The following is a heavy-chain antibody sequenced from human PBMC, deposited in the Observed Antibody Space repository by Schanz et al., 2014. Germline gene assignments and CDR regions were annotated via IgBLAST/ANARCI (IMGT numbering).Heavy chain of an antibody. J-gene: IGHJ4*01. Sequence: EVQLVESGGGLVQPRGSLRLSCAASEFSFSSFGMNWVRQAPGKGLEWVSITYSGGSTYYADSVKGRFTISRDNSKNTLYLLMNSLRAEDTAVYYCAKDLISGWSGFDYWGHGTLVTVSS. CDR2: TYSGGST. D-gene: IGHD6-19*01. CDR1: EFSFSSFG. CDR3: AKDLISGWSGFDY. V-gene: IGHV3-66*01.